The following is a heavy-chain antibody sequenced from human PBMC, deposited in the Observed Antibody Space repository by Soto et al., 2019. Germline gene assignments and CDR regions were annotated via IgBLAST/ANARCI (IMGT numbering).Heavy chain of an antibody. CDR1: GFTFSSYG. J-gene: IGHJ6*02. CDR2: ISSSSSTI. CDR3: ARDKCLTMAGTLHYYGIDV. V-gene: IGHV3-48*02. D-gene: IGHD6-19*01. Sequence: EVQLVESGGGLMQPGGSLRLSCTASGFTFSSYGMNWVRQAPGKGPEWVSYISSSSSTIYYVDSVKGRFTISRDNAKYSLYLQMNSLRDEDTAVYYCARDKCLTMAGTLHYYGIDVWGQGTTVTVS.